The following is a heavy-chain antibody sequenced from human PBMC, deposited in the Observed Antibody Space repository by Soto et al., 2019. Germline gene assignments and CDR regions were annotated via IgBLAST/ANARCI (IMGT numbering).Heavy chain of an antibody. Sequence: EVQLLESGGGLVQPGGSLRLSCAASGFTFINFAMNWVRQAPGKGLEWVSGISGSGAGTYYGDSVKGRFTISRDNSKNTLYLQMNSLRAADTAVYYCAKGAGYDSRGLSYDGLDVWGQGTTVTVSS. J-gene: IGHJ6*02. V-gene: IGHV3-23*01. CDR1: GFTFINFA. D-gene: IGHD3-22*01. CDR3: AKGAGYDSRGLSYDGLDV. CDR2: ISGSGAGT.